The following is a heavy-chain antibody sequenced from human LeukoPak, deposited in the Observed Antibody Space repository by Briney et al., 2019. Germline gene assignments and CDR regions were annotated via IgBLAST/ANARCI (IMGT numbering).Heavy chain of an antibody. CDR2: IYYSGST. D-gene: IGHD2-2*02. J-gene: IGHJ6*03. V-gene: IGHV4-59*01. CDR3: ARGLMSGCSSTSCYRRGNYYYYYYMDV. Sequence: SETLSLTCTVSGGSISSYYWSWIRQPPGKGLEWIGYIYYSGSTNYNPSLKSRVTISVDTSKNQFSLKLSSVTAADTAVYYCARGLMSGCSSTSCYRRGNYYYYYYMDVWGKGTTVTVSS. CDR1: GGSISSYY.